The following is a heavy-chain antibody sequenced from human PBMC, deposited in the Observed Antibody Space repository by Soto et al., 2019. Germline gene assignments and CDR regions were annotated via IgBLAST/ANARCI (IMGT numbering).Heavy chain of an antibody. CDR1: GGSISGYY. Sequence: ETLSLTCTVSGGSISGYYWSWIRQPPGKGLEWIGYIYYSGSTNYNPSLKGRVTISVDTSKNQFSLKLSSVTAADTAVYYCARQVGGWAPWYFDYWGQGTLVTVSS. V-gene: IGHV4-59*08. CDR2: IYYSGST. CDR3: ARQVGGWAPWYFDY. J-gene: IGHJ4*02. D-gene: IGHD6-19*01.